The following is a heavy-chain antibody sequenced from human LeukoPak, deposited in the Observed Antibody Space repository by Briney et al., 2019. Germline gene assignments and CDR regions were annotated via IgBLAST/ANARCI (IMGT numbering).Heavy chain of an antibody. D-gene: IGHD6-13*01. V-gene: IGHV4-59*08. CDR1: GGSISSYY. Sequence: PSETLSLTCTVSGGSISSYYWSCIRQPPGKGLEWIGDFYYSGSTNYNPSLKSRVTISVDTSKNQFSLKLSSVTATDTAIYYCARHKYTSSWHFDTWGQGTLVTVSS. CDR2: FYYSGST. CDR3: ARHKYTSSWHFDT. J-gene: IGHJ5*02.